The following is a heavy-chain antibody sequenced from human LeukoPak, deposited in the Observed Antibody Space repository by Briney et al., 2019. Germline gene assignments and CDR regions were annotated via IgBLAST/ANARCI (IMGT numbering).Heavy chain of an antibody. D-gene: IGHD3-3*01. CDR1: GDSISSNNYY. V-gene: IGHV4-39*02. Sequence: PSETLSLTCTVSGDSISSNNYYWAWIRQSPEKGLEWIGSIYYRGSTYYNPSLKSRVIMSVDTSENHFSLRLTSVTAADTAIYYCASKNYYNFWNALNWFDPWGQGTLVTVSS. CDR2: IYYRGST. J-gene: IGHJ5*02. CDR3: ASKNYYNFWNALNWFDP.